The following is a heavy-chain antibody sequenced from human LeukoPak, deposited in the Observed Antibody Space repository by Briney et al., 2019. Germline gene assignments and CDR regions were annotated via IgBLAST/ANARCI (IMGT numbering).Heavy chain of an antibody. D-gene: IGHD3-10*01. V-gene: IGHV4-39*07. CDR2: IYYSGST. CDR3: ASVYGSGPRGWFDP. J-gene: IGHJ5*02. Sequence: PSETLSLTCTVSGGSISSRSYYWGWIRQPPGKGLEWIGSIYYSGSTYYNPSLKSRVTISVDTSKNQFSLKLSSVTAADTAVYYCASVYGSGPRGWFDPWGQGTLVTVSS. CDR1: GGSISSRSYY.